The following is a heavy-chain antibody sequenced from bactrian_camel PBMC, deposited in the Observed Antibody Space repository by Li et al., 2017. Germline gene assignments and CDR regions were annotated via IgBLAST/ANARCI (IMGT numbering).Heavy chain of an antibody. D-gene: IGHD1*01. CDR1: GDTYSGNC. CDR2: IYTGGTHR. J-gene: IGHJ4*01. V-gene: IGHV3S40*01. Sequence: QLVESGGGSVQAGGSLNLSCAASGDTYSGNCMGWFRQAPGKDREGIAAIYTGGTHRYYADSVKGRFTISQDNSKNTVYLQMNSLKPDDTAVYYCAADADYPLVDCAANDWGQGTQVTVS. CDR3: AADADYPLVDCAAND.